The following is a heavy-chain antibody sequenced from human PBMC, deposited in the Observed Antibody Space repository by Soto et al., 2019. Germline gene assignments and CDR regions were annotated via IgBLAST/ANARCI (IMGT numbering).Heavy chain of an antibody. J-gene: IGHJ6*02. CDR2: VSSDGCFT. V-gene: IGHV3-11*06. CDR3: ARERRVAAAGTKRWYYSYGMEV. D-gene: IGHD6-13*01. Sequence: RGSLNLSCEATCFTFRDHYMRWILHVPRRGLECLSYVSSDGCFTHYADSVQGRFTISRDNAKNSLYLQMNSLRAEDTAVYYCARERRVAAAGTKRWYYSYGMEVWGQGTTVTLS. CDR1: CFTFRDHY.